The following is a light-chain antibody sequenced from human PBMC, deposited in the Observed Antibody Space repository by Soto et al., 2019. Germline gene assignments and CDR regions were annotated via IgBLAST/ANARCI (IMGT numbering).Light chain of an antibody. J-gene: IGLJ1*01. CDR1: SSDVGGYNY. CDR2: EVY. V-gene: IGLV2-8*01. CDR3: TSYAGTNNPMYV. Sequence: QSALTRPPSASGSPGQSVTISCTGTSSDVGGYNYVSWYQQHPGKAPKLMIYEVYKRPSGVPDRFSGSKSGNTASLTVSGLQAEDEADYYCTSYAGTNNPMYVFGTGTKVTVL.